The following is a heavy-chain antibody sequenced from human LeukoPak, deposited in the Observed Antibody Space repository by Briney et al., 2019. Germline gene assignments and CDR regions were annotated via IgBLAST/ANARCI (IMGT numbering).Heavy chain of an antibody. CDR2: IKHDGSDK. V-gene: IGHV3-7*01. Sequence: GGSLRLSCAASGFTFSGSAMHWVRQASGKGLEWVANIKHDGSDKYYVDSVKGRFTISRDNAKSSLYLQMNSLRVEDTAVYYCARRYSSSWSGFDPWGQGTLVTVSS. J-gene: IGHJ5*02. CDR1: GFTFSGSA. CDR3: ARRYSSSWSGFDP. D-gene: IGHD6-6*01.